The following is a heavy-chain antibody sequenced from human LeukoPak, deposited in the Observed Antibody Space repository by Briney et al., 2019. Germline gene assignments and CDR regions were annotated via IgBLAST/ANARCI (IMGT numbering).Heavy chain of an antibody. CDR2: INPNSGGT. Sequence: ASVKVSCKASGYTFTGYYMHWVRQAPGQGLEWMGRINPNSGGTNYAQKFQGRVTMTRDTSISTAYMELSRLRSDDTAVYYCARVPMVRGVRASDYFQHWGQGTLVTVSS. D-gene: IGHD3-10*01. CDR1: GYTFTGYY. CDR3: ARVPMVRGVRASDYFQH. V-gene: IGHV1-2*06. J-gene: IGHJ1*01.